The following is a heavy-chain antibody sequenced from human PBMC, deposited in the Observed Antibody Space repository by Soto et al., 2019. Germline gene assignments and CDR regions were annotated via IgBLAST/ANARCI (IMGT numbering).Heavy chain of an antibody. Sequence: QVRLVQSGAEVKKPGASVKVSCKASGSTFTSYPMHWVRQAPGQRLERMGWINAGNGNTKYSQKLQGRVTITRDTSASTAYMELSSLRSEDTAVYYCAREGALYDFWSCYYPNYFDYWGQGTLVTVSS. D-gene: IGHD3-3*01. V-gene: IGHV1-3*01. J-gene: IGHJ4*02. CDR2: INAGNGNT. CDR1: GSTFTSYP. CDR3: AREGALYDFWSCYYPNYFDY.